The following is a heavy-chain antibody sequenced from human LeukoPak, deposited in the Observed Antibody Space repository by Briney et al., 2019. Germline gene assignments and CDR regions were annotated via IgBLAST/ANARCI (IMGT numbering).Heavy chain of an antibody. CDR3: ARHGLTSFDF. J-gene: IGHJ4*02. CDR1: GGSINSYY. D-gene: IGHD2-21*02. CDR2: VYYSGST. Sequence: PSETLSLTCTVSGGSINSYYWSWIRQPPGKGLEWIGYVYYSGSTNYNPSLKSRVTISVDTSKNQFSLKLSSVTAADTPVYFCARHGLTSFDFWGQGALVTVSS. V-gene: IGHV4-59*01.